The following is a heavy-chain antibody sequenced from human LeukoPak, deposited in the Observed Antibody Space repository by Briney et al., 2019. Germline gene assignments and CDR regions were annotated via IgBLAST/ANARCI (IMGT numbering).Heavy chain of an antibody. CDR2: INHSGST. Sequence: SETLSLTCAVYGGSFSGYYWSWIRQPPGKGLEWIGEINHSGSTNYNPSLKSRVTISVDTSKNQFSLKLSSVTAADTAVYYCARVGHSSGWYKQDDYWGQGTLATVSS. J-gene: IGHJ4*02. CDR1: GGSFSGYY. V-gene: IGHV4-34*01. CDR3: ARVGHSSGWYKQDDY. D-gene: IGHD6-19*01.